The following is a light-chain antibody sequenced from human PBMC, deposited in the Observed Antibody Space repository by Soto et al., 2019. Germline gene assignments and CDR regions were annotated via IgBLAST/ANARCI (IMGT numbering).Light chain of an antibody. CDR2: AAS. CDR3: QQRET. Sequence: DVQVTQSLASLSASVGDRVTITCRASQSISSYLNWYQQKPGKAPKLLIYAASSLQSGVPSRFSGSGSGTDFTLTISSLQPEDFATYYCQQRETFGQGTNVDI. V-gene: IGKV1-39*01. J-gene: IGKJ1*01. CDR1: QSISSY.